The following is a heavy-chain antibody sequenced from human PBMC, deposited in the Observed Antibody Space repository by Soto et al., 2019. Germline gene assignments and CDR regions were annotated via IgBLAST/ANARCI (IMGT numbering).Heavy chain of an antibody. CDR1: GGSISSYY. CDR3: ARQGYYGSGSYYTTVDYYGMDV. Sequence: SETLSLTCTVSGGSISSYYWSWIRQPPGKGLEWIGYIYYSGSTNYNPSLKSRVTISVDTSKNQFSLKLSSVTAADTAVYYCARQGYYGSGSYYTTVDYYGMDVWGQGTTVTVSS. J-gene: IGHJ6*02. V-gene: IGHV4-59*08. D-gene: IGHD3-10*01. CDR2: IYYSGST.